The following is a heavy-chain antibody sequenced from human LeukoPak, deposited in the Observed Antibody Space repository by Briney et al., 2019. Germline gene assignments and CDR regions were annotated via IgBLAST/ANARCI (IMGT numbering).Heavy chain of an antibody. Sequence: GSSVKVSCKASGGTFSSYAISWVRQAPGQGLEWMGRIIPIFGTANYAQKFQGRVTITTDESTSTAYMELSSPRSEDTAVYYCARDPSPRGEYFQHWGQGTLVTVSS. CDR1: GGTFSSYA. V-gene: IGHV1-69*05. CDR2: IIPIFGTA. J-gene: IGHJ1*01. CDR3: ARDPSPRGEYFQH.